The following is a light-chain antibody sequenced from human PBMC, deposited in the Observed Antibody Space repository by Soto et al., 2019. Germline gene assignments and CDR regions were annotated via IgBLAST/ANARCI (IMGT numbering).Light chain of an antibody. V-gene: IGKV1-8*01. Sequence: AIWMTQSPSSFSASTGDRVTITCRASQGISSYLAWYQQKPGKAPKLLVYAASTLQYGVPSRFSGSGSGTDFTLTISCLQSEDFATYFCQQYYTYPQTFGQGTKVDIK. CDR1: QGISSY. CDR2: AAS. J-gene: IGKJ2*01. CDR3: QQYYTYPQT.